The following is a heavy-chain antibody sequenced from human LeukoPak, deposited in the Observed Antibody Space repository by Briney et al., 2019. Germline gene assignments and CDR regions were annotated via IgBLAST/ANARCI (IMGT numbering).Heavy chain of an antibody. V-gene: IGHV4-59*08. Sequence: SETLSLTCTVSGGSISSYYWSWIRQPPGKGLEWIGYIYYSGSTNYNPSLKSRVTISVDTSKNQFSLKLSSVTAADTAVYYCALLYHPSNCSGGSCYGWFDPWGQGTLVTVSS. CDR2: IYYSGST. CDR1: GGSISSYY. J-gene: IGHJ5*02. D-gene: IGHD2-15*01. CDR3: ALLYHPSNCSGGSCYGWFDP.